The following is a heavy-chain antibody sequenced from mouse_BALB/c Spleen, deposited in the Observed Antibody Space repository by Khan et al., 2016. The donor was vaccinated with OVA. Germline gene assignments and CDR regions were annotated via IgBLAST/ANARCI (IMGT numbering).Heavy chain of an antibody. J-gene: IGHJ3*01. V-gene: IGHV5-15*02. CDR1: GFTFSDYG. Sequence: EVELVESGGGLVQPGGSRKLSCAASGFTFSDYGMAWVRQAPGKGPEWVAFVSSLAYNFYYADTVTGRFTISREKAKNTLYLEMSSLRSEDKAMXYCARGGKGGFAYWGQGTLVTVSA. CDR3: ARGGKGGFAY. CDR2: VSSLAYNF.